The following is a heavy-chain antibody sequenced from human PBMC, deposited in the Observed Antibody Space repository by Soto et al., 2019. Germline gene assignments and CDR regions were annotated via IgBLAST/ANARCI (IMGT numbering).Heavy chain of an antibody. CDR3: ARDDGFSLGGRSFDI. D-gene: IGHD3-16*01. J-gene: IGHJ3*02. Sequence: GASVKVSCKASGYTFTSYGISWVRQAPGQGLEWMGWISAYNGNTNYAQKLQGRVTMTTDTSTSTANMELRSLRSDDTAVYYCARDDGFSLGGRSFDIWGQGTMVTVSS. CDR1: GYTFTSYG. V-gene: IGHV1-18*01. CDR2: ISAYNGNT.